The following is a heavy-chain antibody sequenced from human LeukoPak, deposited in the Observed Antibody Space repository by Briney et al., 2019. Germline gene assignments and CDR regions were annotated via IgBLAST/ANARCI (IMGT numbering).Heavy chain of an antibody. J-gene: IGHJ4*02. CDR3: ARHFRHIGSYYFDY. CDR2: IYYSGST. CDR1: GGSISSYY. D-gene: IGHD2-21*01. V-gene: IGHV4-59*08. Sequence: SETLSLTCTVSGGSISSYYWSWIRQPPGKGLEWIGYIYYSGSTNYNPSLKSRVTISVDTSKNQFSLKLSSVTAADTAVYYCARHFRHIGSYYFDYWRQGTLVTVSS.